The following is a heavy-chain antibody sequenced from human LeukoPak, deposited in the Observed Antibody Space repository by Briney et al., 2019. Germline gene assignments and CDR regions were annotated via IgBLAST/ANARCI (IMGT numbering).Heavy chain of an antibody. CDR2: ISYDGSNK. Sequence: GGSLRLSCAASGFTFSSYGMHWVRQAPGKGLGWVAVISYDGSNKYYADSVKGRFTISRDNSKNTLYLQMNSLRAEDTAVYYCAKGPYSSSWYFDYWGQGTLVTVSS. J-gene: IGHJ4*02. D-gene: IGHD6-13*01. CDR1: GFTFSSYG. V-gene: IGHV3-30*18. CDR3: AKGPYSSSWYFDY.